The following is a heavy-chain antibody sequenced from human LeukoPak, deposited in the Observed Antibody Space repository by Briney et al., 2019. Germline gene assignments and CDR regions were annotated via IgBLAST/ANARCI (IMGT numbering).Heavy chain of an antibody. CDR1: GGSISSSSYY. J-gene: IGHJ4*02. CDR2: IYYSGST. Sequence: SETLSLTCTVSGGSISSSSYYWGWIRQPPGKGLEWIGSIYYSGSTYYNPSLKSRVTISVDMSKNQFSLKLSSVTAADTAVYYCARGLRLWSSFDYWGQGTLVTVSS. D-gene: IGHD5-18*01. V-gene: IGHV4-39*07. CDR3: ARGLRLWSSFDY.